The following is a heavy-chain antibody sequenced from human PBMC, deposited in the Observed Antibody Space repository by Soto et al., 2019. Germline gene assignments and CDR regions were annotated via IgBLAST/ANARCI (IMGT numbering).Heavy chain of an antibody. CDR2: ISNNGGST. CDR1: GFTFSGYA. D-gene: IGHD6-13*01. Sequence: GGSLRLSCSASGFTFSGYAMHWVRQAPGKGLEYVSGISNNGGSTYYTDSVKGRFTISRDNSKNTLYLLMSSLRAEDTAVYYCVKDRDRSSWYFSPFDLWCRGTLVTVSS. CDR3: VKDRDRSSWYFSPFDL. V-gene: IGHV3-64D*06. J-gene: IGHJ2*01.